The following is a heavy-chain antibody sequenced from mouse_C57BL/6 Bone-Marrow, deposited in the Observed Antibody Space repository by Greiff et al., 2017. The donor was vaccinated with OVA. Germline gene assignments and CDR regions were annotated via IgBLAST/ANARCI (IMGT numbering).Heavy chain of an antibody. J-gene: IGHJ3*01. D-gene: IGHD2-2*01. CDR2: ISTGGGST. Sequence: DVKLVESGGGLVQPGGSLKLSCAASGFTFSDYYMYWVRQTPEKRLEWVAYISTGGGSTYYPDTVKGRFTISRDNAKNTLYLQMSRLKAEDTAMYYCARGMVTNADWGQGTLVTVSA. V-gene: IGHV5-12*01. CDR1: GFTFSDYY. CDR3: ARGMVTNAD.